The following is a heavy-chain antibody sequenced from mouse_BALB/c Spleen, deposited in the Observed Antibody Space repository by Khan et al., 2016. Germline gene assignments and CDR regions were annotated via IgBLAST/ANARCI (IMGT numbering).Heavy chain of an antibody. CDR2: IWGDGST. V-gene: IGHV2-6-7*01. CDR3: ASYSDYDGGFAY. CDR1: GFSLTGFP. Sequence: VKLLESGPGLVAPSQSLSITCTVSGFSLTGFPVNWVRQPPGKGLEWLGVIWGDGSTDYESALKSRLSISKDDSKSQVFLKMNSLQTDDTARYYCASYSDYDGGFAYWGQGTLVTVSA. D-gene: IGHD2-4*01. J-gene: IGHJ3*01.